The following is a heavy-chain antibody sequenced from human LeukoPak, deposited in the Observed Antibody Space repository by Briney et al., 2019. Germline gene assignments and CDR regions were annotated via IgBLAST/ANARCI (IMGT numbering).Heavy chain of an antibody. CDR1: GFIFTNYF. Sequence: PGGTVRLSCGASGFIFTNYFMSWVRQAPGKGLEWVASIKHDGSEKYYVDSVRGRFTISRDNTMNSLYLQMSSLRAEDTAVYYCATDRGWRTSGYYLYYFEYWGQGTLVTYSS. CDR3: ATDRGWRTSGYYLYYFEY. CDR2: IKHDGSEK. J-gene: IGHJ4*02. V-gene: IGHV3-7*01. D-gene: IGHD3-3*01.